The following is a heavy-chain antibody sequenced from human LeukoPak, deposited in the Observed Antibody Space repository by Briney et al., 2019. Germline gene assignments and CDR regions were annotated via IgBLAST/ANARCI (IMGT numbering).Heavy chain of an antibody. CDR2: ITLGGRST. CDR3: TRDHPDCRGATCLLFDS. V-gene: IGHV3-23*01. J-gene: IGHJ4*02. CDR1: GFPFSTYA. D-gene: IGHD2-2*01. Sequence: GGSLRLSCAASGFPFSTYAMSWVRQAPGKGLDWVSTITLGGRSTYYADSVKGRFTISRDNTDNTLFLQMNGLRAEDTAVFYCTRDHPDCRGATCLLFDSWGQGTLVTVSS.